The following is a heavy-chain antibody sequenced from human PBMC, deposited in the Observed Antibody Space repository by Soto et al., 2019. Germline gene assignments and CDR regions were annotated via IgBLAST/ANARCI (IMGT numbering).Heavy chain of an antibody. CDR2: IKQDGSEK. CDR3: ARVGYSSSWYDFYYFDY. J-gene: IGHJ4*02. D-gene: IGHD6-13*01. V-gene: IGHV3-7*01. Sequence: SWVRQAPGKGLEWVANIKQDGSEKYYVDSVKGRFTISRDNAKNSLYLQMNSLRAEDTAVYYCARVGYSSSWYDFYYFDYWGQGTLVTVSS.